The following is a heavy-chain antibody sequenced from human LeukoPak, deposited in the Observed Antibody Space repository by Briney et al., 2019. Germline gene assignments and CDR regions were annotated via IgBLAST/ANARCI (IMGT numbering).Heavy chain of an antibody. CDR3: ARHYDRPTDY. Sequence: GGSLRLSCAASGFTLRVNYMTWVRQAPGKGLEWVSVIYANGSTYYPDSVKGRFTISRDNSKSSLYLQMNSLRAEDTAVYYCARHYDRPTDYWGQGTLVTVSS. D-gene: IGHD3-22*01. CDR1: GFTLRVNY. CDR2: IYANGST. J-gene: IGHJ4*02. V-gene: IGHV3-53*01.